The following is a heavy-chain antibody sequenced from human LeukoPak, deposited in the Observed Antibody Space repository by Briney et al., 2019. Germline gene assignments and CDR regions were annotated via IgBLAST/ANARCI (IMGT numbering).Heavy chain of an antibody. CDR3: ARLVGITYFDY. D-gene: IGHD2-15*01. CDR2: IYSGDST. Sequence: PGGSLRLSCAASGFTVSSNYMSWVRQAPGKGLEWVSVIYSGDSTYHADSVKGRFTISRDNSKNTLFLQMNTLRAEDTAVYYCARLVGITYFDYWGQGTLVTVSS. V-gene: IGHV3-53*01. J-gene: IGHJ4*02. CDR1: GFTVSSNY.